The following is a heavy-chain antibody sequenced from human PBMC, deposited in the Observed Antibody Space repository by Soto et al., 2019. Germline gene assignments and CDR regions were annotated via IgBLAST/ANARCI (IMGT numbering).Heavy chain of an antibody. CDR2: IDPSDSYT. V-gene: IGHV5-10-1*01. D-gene: IGHD2-2*01. CDR1: GYSFTSYW. J-gene: IGHJ5*02. Sequence: PGESLKISCKGSGYSFTSYWISWVRQMPGKGLEWMGRIDPSDSYTNYSPSFQGHVTISADKSISTAYLQWSSLKASDTAMYYCARGDMLVVPAATHLYGVVRYNWFDLWGQGTLVTVSS. CDR3: ARGDMLVVPAATHLYGVVRYNWFDL.